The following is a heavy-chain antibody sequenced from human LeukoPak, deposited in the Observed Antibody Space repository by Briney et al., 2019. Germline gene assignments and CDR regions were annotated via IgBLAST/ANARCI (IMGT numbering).Heavy chain of an antibody. CDR3: VRTHGYYDTSGSFGY. CDR2: IRSDGSYE. J-gene: IGHJ4*02. Sequence: GGSLRLSCAASGFTLSNSGMHWVRQAPGKGLEWVAFIRSDGSYEYHADSVKGRFTISRDNAKNSLYLQMNSLRAEDTAVYYCVRTHGYYDTSGSFGYWGQGAVVSVSS. V-gene: IGHV3-30*02. D-gene: IGHD3-22*01. CDR1: GFTLSNSG.